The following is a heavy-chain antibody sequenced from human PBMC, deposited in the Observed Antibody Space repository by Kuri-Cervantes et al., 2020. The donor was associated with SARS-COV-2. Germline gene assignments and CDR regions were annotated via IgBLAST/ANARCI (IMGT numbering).Heavy chain of an antibody. Sequence: GGSLRLSCAASGFTFSSYAMSWVRQAPGEGLEWVSAISGSGGSTYYADSVKGRFTISRDNSKNTLYLQMNSLRAEDTAVYYCARHYAFDRFHRWGQGTQVTVSS. CDR2: ISGSGGST. CDR3: ARHYAFDRFHR. J-gene: IGHJ4*02. CDR1: GFTFSSYA. D-gene: IGHD3-9*01. V-gene: IGHV3-23*01.